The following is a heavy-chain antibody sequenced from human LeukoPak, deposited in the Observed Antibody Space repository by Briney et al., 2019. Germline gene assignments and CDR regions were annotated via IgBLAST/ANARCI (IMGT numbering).Heavy chain of an antibody. D-gene: IGHD6-19*01. CDR1: GFTFSSYG. Sequence: GGSLRLSCAASGFTFSSYGMHWVRQAPGKGLEWVAVIWYDGSNKYYADSVKGRFTISRDNSKNTLYLQMNSLRAEDTAVYYCATAPPGGWYFDYWGQGTLVTVSS. CDR3: ATAPPGGWYFDY. V-gene: IGHV3-33*01. CDR2: IWYDGSNK. J-gene: IGHJ4*02.